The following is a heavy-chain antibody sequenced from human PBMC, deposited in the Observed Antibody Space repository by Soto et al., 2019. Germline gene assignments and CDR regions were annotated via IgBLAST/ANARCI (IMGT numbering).Heavy chain of an antibody. Sequence: EVQLLESGGGLVQPGGSLRLSCAASGSTFSSYAMSWVRQAPGKGLEWVSVISGSGGTTYYADSVKGRFTISRDNSKNTLYLQMNSLRAEDTAVYYCAKGDSYWGFNWFDPWGQGTLVTVSS. V-gene: IGHV3-23*01. CDR3: AKGDSYWGFNWFDP. CDR1: GSTFSSYA. CDR2: ISGSGGTT. J-gene: IGHJ5*02. D-gene: IGHD2-8*02.